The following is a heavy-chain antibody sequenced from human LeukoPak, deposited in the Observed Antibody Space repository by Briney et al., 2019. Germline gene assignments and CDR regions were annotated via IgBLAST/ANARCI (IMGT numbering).Heavy chain of an antibody. Sequence: GGSLRLSCAASGFTFSSYGMHWVRQAPGKGLEWVAVIWYDGSNKYYADSVKGRFTISRDNSKNTMYLQMNSLRAEDTAVYYCARETLGGGFDYWGQGTLVTVSS. CDR2: IWYDGSNK. CDR3: ARETLGGGFDY. CDR1: GFTFSSYG. V-gene: IGHV3-33*01. J-gene: IGHJ4*02. D-gene: IGHD3-3*01.